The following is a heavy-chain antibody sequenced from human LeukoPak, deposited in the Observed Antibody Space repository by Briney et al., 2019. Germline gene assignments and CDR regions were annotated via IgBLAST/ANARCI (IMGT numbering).Heavy chain of an antibody. CDR2: ISSSGGNI. D-gene: IGHD3-3*01. J-gene: IGHJ4*02. CDR3: ARANTIFGVEPDYYFDY. CDR1: GFSFSSYE. V-gene: IGHV3-48*03. Sequence: SGGSLRLSCAASGFSFSSYEMIWVRQAPGKGLEWISYISSSGGNIYYADSVKGRFTISRDNAKNSLYLHMNSLRVEDTAAYYCARANTIFGVEPDYYFDYWGQGTLVSVSS.